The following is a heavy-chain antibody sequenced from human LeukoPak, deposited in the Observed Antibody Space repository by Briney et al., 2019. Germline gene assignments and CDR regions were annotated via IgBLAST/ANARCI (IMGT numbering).Heavy chain of an antibody. D-gene: IGHD5-18*01. Sequence: SETLSLTCAVYGGFFSGYYWSWIRQPPGKGLEWIGEINHSGSTNYNPSLKSRVTISVDTSKNQFSLKLSSVTAADTAVYYCARSPDTAMGESWGQGTLVTVSS. V-gene: IGHV4-34*01. CDR1: GGFFSGYY. J-gene: IGHJ4*02. CDR2: INHSGST. CDR3: ARSPDTAMGES.